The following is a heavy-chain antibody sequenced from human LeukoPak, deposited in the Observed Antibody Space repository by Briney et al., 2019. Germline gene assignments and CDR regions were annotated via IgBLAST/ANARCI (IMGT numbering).Heavy chain of an antibody. CDR3: AKWGDYDVLTGYYVSDY. J-gene: IGHJ4*02. CDR2: ITGSGGNT. V-gene: IGHV3-23*01. D-gene: IGHD3-9*01. Sequence: GGSLRLSCAASGFTFSSCAMSWVRQAPGKGLEWVSAITGSGGNTYYADSVKGRFTISRDNSKNTVFLQMNSLRAEDTAVYYCAKWGDYDVLTGYYVSDYWGQGTLVTVSS. CDR1: GFTFSSCA.